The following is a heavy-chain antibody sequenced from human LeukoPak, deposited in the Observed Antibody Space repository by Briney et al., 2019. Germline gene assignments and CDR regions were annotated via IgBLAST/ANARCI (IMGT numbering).Heavy chain of an antibody. Sequence: ASVKVSCKASGYTFTSYGISWVRQAPGQGLEWMGWISAYNGNTNYAQKLQGRVTMTTDTSTSTAYMELRSLRSDDTAVYYCARDQNYDFWSGYYTYYYYMDVWGKGTTVTVSS. D-gene: IGHD3-3*01. V-gene: IGHV1-18*01. CDR3: ARDQNYDFWSGYYTYYYYMDV. CDR2: ISAYNGNT. J-gene: IGHJ6*03. CDR1: GYTFTSYG.